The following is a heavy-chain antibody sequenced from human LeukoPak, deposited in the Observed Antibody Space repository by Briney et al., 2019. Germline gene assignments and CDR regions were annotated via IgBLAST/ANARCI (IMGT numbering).Heavy chain of an antibody. V-gene: IGHV1-18*01. CDR3: ARDQSVRLLQTSSTYFKHVFAI. Sequence: ASVKVSCKTSGYTFTNYGISWVRQAPGLGLEWMGWISADNGNTNYAQKVQGRVTMTTDTSTSTAYMELRSPRFDDTAVYYCARDQSVRLLQTSSTYFKHVFAIWGQGSMVTVSS. CDR1: GYTFTNYG. J-gene: IGHJ3*02. CDR2: ISADNGNT. D-gene: IGHD6-13*01.